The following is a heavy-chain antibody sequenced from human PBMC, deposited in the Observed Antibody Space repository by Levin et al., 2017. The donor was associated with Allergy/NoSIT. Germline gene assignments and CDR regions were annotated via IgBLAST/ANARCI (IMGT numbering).Heavy chain of an antibody. CDR3: ARMRSSGWYPDY. CDR1: GFSLSTRGMC. CDR2: IDWDDDK. Sequence: ASGPTLVKPTQTLTLTCTFSGFSLSTRGMCVTWIRQPPGKALEWLARIDWDDDKNYSTSLRTRLTISKDTSKNQVVLTMTNMDPVDTATYYCARMRSSGWYPDYWGQGTLVTVSS. J-gene: IGHJ4*02. D-gene: IGHD6-19*01. V-gene: IGHV2-70*11.